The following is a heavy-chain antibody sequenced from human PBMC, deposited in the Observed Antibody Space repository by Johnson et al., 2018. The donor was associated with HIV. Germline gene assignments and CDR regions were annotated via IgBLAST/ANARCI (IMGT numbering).Heavy chain of an antibody. CDR2: ISNDGSAK. J-gene: IGHJ3*02. V-gene: IGHV3-30*03. CDR3: ASALCTWGAFDI. CDR1: GFTFSRCG. Sequence: QVQLVESGGGVVQPGGSLRLSCAASGFTFSRCGMHWVRQAPGKGLEWAAVISNDGSAKYYAYSVKGRFTISRDNSKNTLYLQMNSLRAEDTAVYYCASALCTWGAFDIWGQGTMVTVSS. D-gene: IGHD2-8*01.